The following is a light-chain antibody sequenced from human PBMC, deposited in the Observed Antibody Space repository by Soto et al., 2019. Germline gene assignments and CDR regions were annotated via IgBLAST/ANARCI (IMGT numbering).Light chain of an antibody. CDR1: QSISSW. J-gene: IGKJ1*01. Sequence: DIQMTQSPSTLSASVGDRVTITCRSRQSISSWLAWYQQKPGKAPKLLIYDASRLESGVPSRFSGSGSGTEFTLTISSLQPDDFATYYCQHYSSFSGPFGQGTKVDI. CDR3: QHYSSFSGP. V-gene: IGKV1-5*01. CDR2: DAS.